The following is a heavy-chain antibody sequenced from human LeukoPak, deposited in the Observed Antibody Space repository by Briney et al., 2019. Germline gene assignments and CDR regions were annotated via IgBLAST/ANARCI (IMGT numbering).Heavy chain of an antibody. CDR2: INSDGSST. D-gene: IGHD6-19*01. CDR3: ARGSLRLPDY. CDR1: GFTFSTYW. Sequence: PGGSLRLSCTASGFTFSTYWMHWVRQAPGKGLVWVSRINSDGSSTSYADSVKGRFTISRDNAKNTLYLQMNSLRADDTAVYYCARGSLRLPDYWGQGTLVTVSS. J-gene: IGHJ4*02. V-gene: IGHV3-74*01.